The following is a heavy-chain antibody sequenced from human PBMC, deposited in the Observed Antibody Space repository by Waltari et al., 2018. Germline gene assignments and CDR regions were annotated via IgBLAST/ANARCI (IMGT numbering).Heavy chain of an antibody. Sequence: QVQLVQSGAEVKKPGASVKVSCKASGYTFTSYDINWVRQATGQGLEWMGWMNPNSGNTGYAQKFQGRVTITRNTSISTAYMELSSLRSEDTAVYYCARDGSYYYGGLKGAFDIWGQGTMVTVSS. CDR1: GYTFTSYD. CDR2: MNPNSGNT. J-gene: IGHJ3*02. D-gene: IGHD3-10*01. CDR3: ARDGSYYYGGLKGAFDI. V-gene: IGHV1-8*03.